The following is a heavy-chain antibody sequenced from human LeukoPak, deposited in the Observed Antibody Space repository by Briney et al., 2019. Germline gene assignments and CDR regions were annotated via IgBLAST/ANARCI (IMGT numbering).Heavy chain of an antibody. J-gene: IGHJ4*02. CDR1: GGTFISYA. V-gene: IGHV1-69*01. CDR2: IIPIFGTA. Sequence: SVKVSCKASGGTFISYAISWVRQAPGQGREWMGGIIPIFGTANYAQKFQGRVTITADESTSTAYMELSSLRSEDTAVYYCARDRGSYGSGSYPLDYWGQGTLVTVSS. CDR3: ARDRGSYGSGSYPLDY. D-gene: IGHD3-10*01.